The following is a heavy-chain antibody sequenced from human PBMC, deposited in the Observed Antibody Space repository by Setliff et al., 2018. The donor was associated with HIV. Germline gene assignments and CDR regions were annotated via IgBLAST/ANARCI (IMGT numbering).Heavy chain of an antibody. D-gene: IGHD3-22*01. CDR2: VNPNSGNT. CDR3: ARGPIHDSSGYYYAY. V-gene: IGHV1-8*02. J-gene: IGHJ4*02. CDR1: GYTFTSYD. Sequence: GASVKVSCKASGYTFTSYDINWVRQATGQGLEWMGWVNPNSGNTGYAQKFQGRVTMTRNTSISTAYVELSSLRSEDTAVYYCARGPIHDSSGYYYAYWGQGTLVTVSS.